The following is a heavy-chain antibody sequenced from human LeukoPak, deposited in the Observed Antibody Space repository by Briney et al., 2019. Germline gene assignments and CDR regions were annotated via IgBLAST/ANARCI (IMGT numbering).Heavy chain of an antibody. J-gene: IGHJ4*02. Sequence: TLSLTCTVSGGSISSGGYYCSWIRQHPGKGLEWIGYIYYSGSTYYNPSLKSRVTISVDTYKNQFSLKLSSVTAADTAVYYCARGPEYYYDSIPFDYWGQGTLVTVSS. CDR2: IYYSGST. CDR3: ARGPEYYYDSIPFDY. D-gene: IGHD3-22*01. CDR1: GGSISSGGYY. V-gene: IGHV4-31*03.